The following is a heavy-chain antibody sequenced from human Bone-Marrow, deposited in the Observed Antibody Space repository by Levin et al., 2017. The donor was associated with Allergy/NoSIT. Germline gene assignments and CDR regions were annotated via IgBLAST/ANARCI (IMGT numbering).Heavy chain of an antibody. CDR3: VRGIIGDVRVAHKEAFDV. D-gene: IGHD2/OR15-2a*01. CDR2: ISSDSSDL. V-gene: IGHV3-21*01. Sequence: GGSLSLSCLVSGFTFSDYSIYWVRQAPGKGLEWISSISSDSSDLYYADSVKGRFTISRDNAKNSLNLQVSSLRAEDTAVYHCVRGIIGDVRVAHKEAFDVWGQGTMVTVSS. J-gene: IGHJ3*01. CDR1: GFTFSDYS.